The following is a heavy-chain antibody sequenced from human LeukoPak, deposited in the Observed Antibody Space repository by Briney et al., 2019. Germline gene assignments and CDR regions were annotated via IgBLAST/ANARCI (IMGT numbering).Heavy chain of an antibody. CDR1: GFSFSSYG. Sequence: GGSLRLSCAASGFSFSSYGMHWVRQAPGKGLEWVAFIRYDGSNKFYADSVRGRFTISRDNSKNTLYLQMNSLKAEDTALYYCAKAAYILTGYYHFDYWGQGTLVTVSS. D-gene: IGHD3-9*01. J-gene: IGHJ4*02. V-gene: IGHV3-30*02. CDR3: AKAAYILTGYYHFDY. CDR2: IRYDGSNK.